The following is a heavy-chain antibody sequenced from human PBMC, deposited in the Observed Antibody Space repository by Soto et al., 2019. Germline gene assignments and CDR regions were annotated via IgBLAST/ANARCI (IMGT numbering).Heavy chain of an antibody. CDR3: ARHVSPYGDSSS. CDR1: GGSISSSSYY. Sequence: SETLSLTCTVSGGSISSSSYYWGWIRQPPGKGLEWIGSIYYSGSTYYNPSLKSRVTISVDTSKNQFSLKLSSVTAADTAVYYCARHVSPYGDSSSWGQGTLVTVSS. CDR2: IYYSGST. V-gene: IGHV4-39*01. J-gene: IGHJ4*02. D-gene: IGHD4-17*01.